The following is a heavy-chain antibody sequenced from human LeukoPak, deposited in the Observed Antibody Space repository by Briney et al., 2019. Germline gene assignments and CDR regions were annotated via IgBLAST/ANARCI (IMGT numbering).Heavy chain of an antibody. D-gene: IGHD1-1*01. Sequence: GASVKVSCKASGYTFTGHYLNWLRQAPGQGLEWMGRINPNSGDTKYADKFQGRVIMTRDTSTSTAYMELNGLRSNDTASYYCARDMWKLPSDYYYDYWGQGTLVTVSS. V-gene: IGHV1-2*06. J-gene: IGHJ4*02. CDR2: INPNSGDT. CDR1: GYTFTGHY. CDR3: ARDMWKLPSDYYYDY.